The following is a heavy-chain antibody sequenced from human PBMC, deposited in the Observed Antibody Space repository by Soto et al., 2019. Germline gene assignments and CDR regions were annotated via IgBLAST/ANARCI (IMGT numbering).Heavy chain of an antibody. V-gene: IGHV1-8*01. CDR1: GYTFVDCD. D-gene: IGHD3-10*01. CDR3: ARGFSSYSER. CDR2: MNPNTGNT. J-gene: IGHJ4*02. Sequence: ASLKVSCKASGYTFVDCDINWVRQAAGQGLEWMAWMNPNTGNTAYAQKFQGRVTLTRETSISTVYMGLSRLTSADTAVYFCARGFSSYSERWAEGTQVTVSS.